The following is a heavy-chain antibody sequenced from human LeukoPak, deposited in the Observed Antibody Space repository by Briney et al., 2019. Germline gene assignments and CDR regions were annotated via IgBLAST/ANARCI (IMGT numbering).Heavy chain of an antibody. V-gene: IGHV1-18*01. Sequence: GSSVKVSCKASGGTFSSYAISWVRQAPGQGLEWMGWISAYNGNTNYAQKLQGRVTMTTDTSTSTAYMELRSLRSDDTAVYYCARGPGRGYYYMDVWGKGTTVTVSS. J-gene: IGHJ6*03. CDR2: ISAYNGNT. CDR1: GGTFSSYA. CDR3: ARGPGRGYYYMDV.